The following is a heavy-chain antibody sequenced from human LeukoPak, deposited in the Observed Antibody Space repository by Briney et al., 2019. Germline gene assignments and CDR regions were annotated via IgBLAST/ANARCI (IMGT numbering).Heavy chain of an antibody. Sequence: SVKVSCKASGGTFSSYAISWVRQAPGQGLEWMGWIIPIFGTANYAQKFQGRVTISTDESTSTAYMELSSLRSEDTAVYHCAREDRDYYYMDVWGKGTTVTVFS. CDR3: AREDRDYYYMDV. J-gene: IGHJ6*03. V-gene: IGHV1-69*05. CDR1: GGTFSSYA. CDR2: IIPIFGTA.